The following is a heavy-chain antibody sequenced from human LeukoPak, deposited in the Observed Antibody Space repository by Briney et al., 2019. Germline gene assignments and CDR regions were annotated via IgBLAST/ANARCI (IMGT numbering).Heavy chain of an antibody. V-gene: IGHV3-7*05. J-gene: IGHJ4*02. CDR2: RKEDGSEK. CDR3: AREAKLERRLVVY. Sequence: GGSLRLSCAASGFTFSFYWMSWVRQAPGKGLDWVANRKEDGSEKYYVDSVRGRFTISRDNAKNSVYLQMNSLRAEDTAVYYCAREAKLERRLVVYWGQGTLVTVSS. CDR1: GFTFSFYW. D-gene: IGHD1-1*01.